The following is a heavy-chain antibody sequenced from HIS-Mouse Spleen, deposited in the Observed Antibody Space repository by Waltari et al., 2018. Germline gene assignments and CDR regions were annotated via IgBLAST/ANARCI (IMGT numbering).Heavy chain of an antibody. CDR2: IDWDDDK. D-gene: IGHD6-19*01. J-gene: IGHJ4*02. CDR3: ARIAEGYSSGWYAFDY. Sequence: QVTLRESGPALVKPTQTPPLTFTFSGVSLSTNGKCVSWIPQPPGKALEWLARIDWDDDKYYSTSLKTRLTISKDTSKNQVVLTMTNMDPVDTATYYCARIAEGYSSGWYAFDYWGQGTLVTVSS. CDR1: GVSLSTNGKC. V-gene: IGHV2-70*15.